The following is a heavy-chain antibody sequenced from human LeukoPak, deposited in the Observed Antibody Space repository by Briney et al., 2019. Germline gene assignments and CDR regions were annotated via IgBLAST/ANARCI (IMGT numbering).Heavy chain of an antibody. V-gene: IGHV3-53*01. Sequence: PGGSLRLSCAASGFTVSSNYMSWVRQAPGKGLEWVSVIYSGGSTHYADSVKGRFTISRDNSKNTLYLQMNSLRAEDTAVYYCAREARGYLDAFDIWGQGTMVTVSS. D-gene: IGHD5-18*01. CDR1: GFTVSSNY. CDR3: AREARGYLDAFDI. CDR2: IYSGGST. J-gene: IGHJ3*02.